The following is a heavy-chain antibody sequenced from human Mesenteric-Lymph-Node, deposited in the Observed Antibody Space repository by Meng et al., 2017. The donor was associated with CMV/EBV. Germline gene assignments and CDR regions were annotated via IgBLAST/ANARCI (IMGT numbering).Heavy chain of an antibody. D-gene: IGHD5-18*01. Sequence: GSLRLSCTVSGGSISSYYWSWIRQPPGKGLEWIGYIYYSGSTNYNPSLKSRVTISVDTSKNQFSLKLSSVTAADTAVYYCARMGYSYGWVDYWGQGTLVTVSS. J-gene: IGHJ4*02. CDR3: ARMGYSYGWVDY. CDR2: IYYSGST. V-gene: IGHV4-59*01. CDR1: GGSISSYY.